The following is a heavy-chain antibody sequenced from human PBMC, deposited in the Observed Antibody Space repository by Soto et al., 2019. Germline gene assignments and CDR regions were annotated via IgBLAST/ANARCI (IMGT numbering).Heavy chain of an antibody. V-gene: IGHV1-18*01. J-gene: IGHJ5*02. Sequence: ASVKVSCKASGYTFTSYGISWVRQAPGQGLEWMGWISAYNGNTNYAQKLQGRVTMTTDTSTSTAYMELRSLRSDDTAVYYCARVFPYYAIPMAPNCFAPWGQGTRVTVSS. D-gene: IGHD3-9*01. CDR2: ISAYNGNT. CDR3: ARVFPYYAIPMAPNCFAP. CDR1: GYTFTSYG.